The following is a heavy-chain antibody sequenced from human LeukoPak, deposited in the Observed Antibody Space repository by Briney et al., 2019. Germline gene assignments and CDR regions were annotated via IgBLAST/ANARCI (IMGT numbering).Heavy chain of an antibody. CDR1: GGSISSYY. CDR3: ARDRGYCSGGSCGWFDP. D-gene: IGHD2-15*01. J-gene: IGHJ5*02. V-gene: IGHV4-59*01. Sequence: NASETLSLTCTVSGGSISSYYWSWIRQPPGKGLEWIGYIYYSGSTNYNPSLKSRVTISVDTSKNQFSLKLSSVTAADTAVYYCARDRGYCSGGSCGWFDPWGQGTLVTVSS. CDR2: IYYSGST.